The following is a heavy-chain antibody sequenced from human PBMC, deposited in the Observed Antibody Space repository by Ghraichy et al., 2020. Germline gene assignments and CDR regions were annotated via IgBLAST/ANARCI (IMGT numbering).Heavy chain of an antibody. CDR1: GFTFSNYW. CDR3: ARYSTVSTGGSFDY. V-gene: IGHV3-7*01. Sequence: LSLTCAASGFTFSNYWMSWVRQAPGKGLEWVANIKNDGSEKYYVDSVKGRFTISRDNAKNSLYMQVNSLRAEDTAVYYCARYSTVSTGGSFDYWGQGTLVTVSS. D-gene: IGHD4-17*01. J-gene: IGHJ4*02. CDR2: IKNDGSEK.